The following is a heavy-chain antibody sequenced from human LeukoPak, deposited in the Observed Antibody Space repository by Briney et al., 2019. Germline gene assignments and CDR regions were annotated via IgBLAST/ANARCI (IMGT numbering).Heavy chain of an antibody. CDR3: ARDRDGDYGFDAFDM. V-gene: IGHV3-30*04. CDR1: GFTFSSYA. D-gene: IGHD4-17*01. J-gene: IGHJ3*02. CDR2: ISFDGSNN. Sequence: AGGSLRLSCAASGFTFSSYAMHWVRQAPGKGLEWVAVISFDGSNNYYAESVKGRFNMSRDNAKNSLYLQMNSMRVDETAVYYCARDRDGDYGFDAFDMWGQGTMVTVSS.